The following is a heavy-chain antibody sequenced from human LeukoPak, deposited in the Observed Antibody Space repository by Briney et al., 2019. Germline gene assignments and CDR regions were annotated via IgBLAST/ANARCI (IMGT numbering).Heavy chain of an antibody. Sequence: PSETLSLTYTVSGCSISRCYWSWIRQPAGKGLEWSGRIYTSGSTNYNPSLKSRVTISVDKSKHQFSLKLSSVTAADTAVYYCARAFGGYYYDSWGQGTLVTVSS. V-gene: IGHV4-4*07. CDR2: IYTSGST. CDR3: ARAFGGYYYDS. J-gene: IGHJ4*02. CDR1: GCSISRCY. D-gene: IGHD3-22*01.